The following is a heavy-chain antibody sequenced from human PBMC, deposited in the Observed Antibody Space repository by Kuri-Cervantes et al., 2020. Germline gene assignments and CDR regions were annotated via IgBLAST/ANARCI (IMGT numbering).Heavy chain of an antibody. Sequence: GSLRLSCAVYGESFSGYYWSWIRQPPGKGLEWIGEINHSGSTNYNPSLKGRVTISVDTSKNQFSLKLSSVTAADTSMYYCARGHYYDSSGPQDQWGQGTLVTVSS. D-gene: IGHD3-22*01. CDR2: INHSGST. CDR1: GESFSGYY. CDR3: ARGHYYDSSGPQDQ. V-gene: IGHV4-34*01. J-gene: IGHJ4*02.